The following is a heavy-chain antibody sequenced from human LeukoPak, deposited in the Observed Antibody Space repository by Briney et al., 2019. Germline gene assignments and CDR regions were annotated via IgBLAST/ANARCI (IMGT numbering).Heavy chain of an antibody. Sequence: GGSLRLSCAASGFTFRDSAMSWVRQAPGKGLEWVSLISFCGDNTYYTDSVKGRFTISRDNSKDTHYLQMNSLRAEDTAIYYCARDIELSTWGLGTMVTVSS. V-gene: IGHV3-23*01. CDR2: ISFCGDNT. D-gene: IGHD3-16*02. CDR3: ARDIELST. CDR1: GFTFRDSA. J-gene: IGHJ3*01.